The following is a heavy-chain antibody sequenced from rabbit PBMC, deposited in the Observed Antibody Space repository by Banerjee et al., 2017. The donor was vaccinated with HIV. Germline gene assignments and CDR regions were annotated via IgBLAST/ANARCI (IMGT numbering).Heavy chain of an antibody. CDR2: INTSSGNT. Sequence: QEQLEESGGDLVKPGASLTLTCKASGFDFSSNAMCWVRQAPGKGLEWIACINTSSGNTVYATWAKGRFTISKTSSTTVTLQMTSLTAADTATYFCARDLAGVIGWNFNLWGPGTLVTVS. CDR3: ARDLAGVIGWNFNL. D-gene: IGHD4-1*01. V-gene: IGHV1S45*01. J-gene: IGHJ4*01. CDR1: GFDFSSNA.